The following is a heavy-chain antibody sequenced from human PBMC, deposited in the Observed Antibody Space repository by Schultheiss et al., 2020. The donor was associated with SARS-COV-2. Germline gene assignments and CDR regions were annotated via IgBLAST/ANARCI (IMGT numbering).Heavy chain of an antibody. CDR1: GFTFDDYG. CDR2: ISSGSSYI. CDR3: ARDAGFSGRPTLDV. Sequence: GGSLRLSCAASGFTFDDYGMSWVRQAPGRGLEWVSSISSGSSYIYYVDSMKGRFTVSRDNAKNSLYLQINSLRAEDTAVYYCARDAGFSGRPTLDVWGQGTTVTVSS. D-gene: IGHD5-12*01. V-gene: IGHV3-21*01. J-gene: IGHJ6*02.